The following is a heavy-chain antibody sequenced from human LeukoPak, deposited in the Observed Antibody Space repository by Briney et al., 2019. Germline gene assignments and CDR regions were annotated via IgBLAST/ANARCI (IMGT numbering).Heavy chain of an antibody. CDR1: GFTVSSNY. CDR2: ISGSGGST. V-gene: IGHV3-23*01. D-gene: IGHD6-13*01. Sequence: GGSLRLSCAASGFTVSSNYMSWVRQAPGKGLEWVSAISGSGGSTYYADSVKGRFTISRDNSKNTLYLQMNSLRAEDTAVYYCASRIAAAGTLDYWGQGTLVTVSS. CDR3: ASRIAAAGTLDY. J-gene: IGHJ4*02.